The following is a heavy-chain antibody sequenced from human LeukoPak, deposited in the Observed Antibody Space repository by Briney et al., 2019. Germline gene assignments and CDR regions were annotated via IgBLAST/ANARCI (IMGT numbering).Heavy chain of an antibody. Sequence: GGSLRLFCATSGFTFGDYWMHWVPEVPGKGLVEVSRIYSYGRGTIYAESVKGRFTISRDNTKNTLYLQMNSLRVEDTAVYFCARESAVGGRFFDYWGRGTLVTVSS. J-gene: IGHJ4*02. CDR2: IYSYGRGT. D-gene: IGHD6-13*01. CDR3: ARESAVGGRFFDY. V-gene: IGHV3-74*01. CDR1: GFTFGDYW.